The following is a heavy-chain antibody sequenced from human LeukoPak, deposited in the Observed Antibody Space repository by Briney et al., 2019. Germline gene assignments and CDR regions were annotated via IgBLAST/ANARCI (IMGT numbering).Heavy chain of an antibody. D-gene: IGHD6-13*01. J-gene: IGHJ4*02. CDR1: GFTFSSYG. CDR2: IRYDGSNK. V-gene: IGHV3-30*02. Sequence: GGSLRLSCAASGFTFSSYGMRWVRQAPGKGLEWVAFIRYDGSNKYYADSVKGRFTISRDNSKNTLYLQMNSLRAEDTAVYYCAKDRYSSSWYYFDYWGQGTLVTVSS. CDR3: AKDRYSSSWYYFDY.